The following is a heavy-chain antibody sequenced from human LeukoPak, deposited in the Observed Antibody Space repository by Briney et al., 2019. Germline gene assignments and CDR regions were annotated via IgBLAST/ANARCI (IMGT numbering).Heavy chain of an antibody. CDR3: ARGGGVRGYYYYYMDV. CDR2: IIPVFGTA. Sequence: SVKVSCKASGGTFSSYAISWVRQAPGQGLEWMGGIIPVFGTAIYAQKFQGRVTITADESTSTAYMALSTLRSEDTAVYYCARGGGVRGYYYYYMDVWGKGTTVTVSS. J-gene: IGHJ6*03. V-gene: IGHV1-69*13. CDR1: GGTFSSYA. D-gene: IGHD2-8*02.